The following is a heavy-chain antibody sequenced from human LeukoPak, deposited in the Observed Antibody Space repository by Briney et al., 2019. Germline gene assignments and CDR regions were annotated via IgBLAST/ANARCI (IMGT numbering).Heavy chain of an antibody. J-gene: IGHJ4*02. D-gene: IGHD1-26*01. CDR3: ARDLSSGYSGNYGAFEY. Sequence: PGGSLRLSCAASGFTLSSYAMHWVRQAPGKGLEGGAVISYDGNNKHYVDSVKGRFTISRDNYKNPVYLQMNSLRAEDTAVYYCARDLSSGYSGNYGAFEYWGQGTLVIVSS. CDR2: ISYDGNNK. V-gene: IGHV3-30-3*01. CDR1: GFTLSSYA.